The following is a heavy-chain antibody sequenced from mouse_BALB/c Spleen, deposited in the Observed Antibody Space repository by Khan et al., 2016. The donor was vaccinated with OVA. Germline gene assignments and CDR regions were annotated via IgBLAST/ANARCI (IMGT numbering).Heavy chain of an antibody. CDR3: ARDGAYYRNDGWFAY. CDR2: INPSSGYT. D-gene: IGHD2-14*01. V-gene: IGHV1-4*01. Sequence: VQLVESGAELARPGASVKMSCKASGYTFTSYTIHWIKQRPGQGLEWIGYINPSSGYTNYNQKFKDKATLTADKSSTTAYMQLSSLTSDDSAVYYCARDGAYYRNDGWFAYWGKGTLVTVSA. CDR1: GYTFTSYT. J-gene: IGHJ3*01.